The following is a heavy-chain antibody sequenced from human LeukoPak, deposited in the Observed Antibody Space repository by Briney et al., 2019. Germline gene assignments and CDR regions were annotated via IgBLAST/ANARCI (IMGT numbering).Heavy chain of an antibody. V-gene: IGHV3-30-3*01. CDR3: ARDQWPAAYVVHAFDI. Sequence: GGSLRHFSAASGFTFSSYTIHWVRQAPGKGLEWVAVISYDGSNKYYADSVKGRFTISRDNSKNTLYLQMNSLRAEDTAVYYCARDQWPAAYVVHAFDIWGQGKMVSVSS. CDR2: ISYDGSNK. D-gene: IGHD6-13*01. J-gene: IGHJ3*02. CDR1: GFTFSSYT.